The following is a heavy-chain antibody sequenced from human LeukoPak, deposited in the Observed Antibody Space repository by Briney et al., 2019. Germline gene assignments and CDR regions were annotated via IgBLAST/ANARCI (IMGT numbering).Heavy chain of an antibody. Sequence: GGSLRLSCAASGFTFSNAWMNWVRQAPGQGLEWVGRIKSKTDGGTTDYAAPVKGRFTISRDDSKNTLYLQMNSLKTEDKAVYYCSTDSLEGTKGGYWGQGTLVTGSS. D-gene: IGHD3-3*01. J-gene: IGHJ4*02. CDR3: STDSLEGTKGGY. V-gene: IGHV3-15*07. CDR1: GFTFSNAW. CDR2: IKSKTDGGTT.